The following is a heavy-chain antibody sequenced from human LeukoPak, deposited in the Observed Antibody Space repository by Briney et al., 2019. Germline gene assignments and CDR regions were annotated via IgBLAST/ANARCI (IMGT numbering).Heavy chain of an antibody. CDR2: TVGGGTDT. CDR1: GFTFSNYA. V-gene: IGHV3-23*01. D-gene: IGHD2-2*01. J-gene: IGHJ6*02. CDR3: AKCSSTWAVAGMAV. Sequence: PGGSLRLSCAASGFTFSNYAMSWVRQAPGKGLEWVSTTVGGGTDTFYASSVKGLFTVSRDNSRNTLYLQMNSPTVEDTAVYYCAKCSSTWAVAGMAVWGQGTTVTVSS.